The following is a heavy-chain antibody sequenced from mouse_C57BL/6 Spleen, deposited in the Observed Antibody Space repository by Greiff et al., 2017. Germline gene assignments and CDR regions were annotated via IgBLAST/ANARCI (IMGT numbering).Heavy chain of an antibody. J-gene: IGHJ3*01. D-gene: IGHD2-4*01. CDR2: ILPGSGST. CDR3: ARKEIYYDYDGFAY. CDR1: GYTFTGYW. Sequence: QVQLQQSGAELMKPGASVKLSCKATGYTFTGYWIEWVKQRPGHGLEWIGEILPGSGSTNYNEKFKGKATFTADTSSTTAYMQLSSLTTEDSAIYYCARKEIYYDYDGFAYWGQGTLVTVSA. V-gene: IGHV1-9*01.